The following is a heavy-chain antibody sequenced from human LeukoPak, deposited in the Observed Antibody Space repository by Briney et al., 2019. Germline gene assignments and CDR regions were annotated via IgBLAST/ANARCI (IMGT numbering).Heavy chain of an antibody. Sequence: GESLKISCKGSGYSFTSYLIGWVRQMPGKGLEWMGIIYPGDSDTRYSPSFQGQVPISADKSISTAYLQWNSLKASDTAMYYCARHSIVRATTPFDYWGQGTLVTVSS. V-gene: IGHV5-51*01. J-gene: IGHJ4*02. CDR3: ARHSIVRATTPFDY. CDR2: IYPGDSDT. CDR1: GYSFTSYL. D-gene: IGHD1-26*01.